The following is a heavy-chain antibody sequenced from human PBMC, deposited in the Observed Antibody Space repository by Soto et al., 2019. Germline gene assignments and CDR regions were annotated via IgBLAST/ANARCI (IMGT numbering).Heavy chain of an antibody. CDR1: GYIFTSYA. Sequence: GASVKVSCKASGYIFTSYAISWVRQAPGQGLEWMGWISAYNGNTNYAQKLQGRVTMTTDTSTSTAYMELRSLRSDDTAVYYCARDYSGWDFDYWGQGTLVTVSS. CDR2: ISAYNGNT. J-gene: IGHJ4*02. CDR3: ARDYSGWDFDY. D-gene: IGHD6-19*01. V-gene: IGHV1-18*04.